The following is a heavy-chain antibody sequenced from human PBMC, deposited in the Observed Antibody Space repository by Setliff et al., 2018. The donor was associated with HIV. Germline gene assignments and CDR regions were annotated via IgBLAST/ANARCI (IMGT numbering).Heavy chain of an antibody. V-gene: IGHV3-74*01. CDR3: TRGGSWAQGDY. CDR2: IKSDGSSI. D-gene: IGHD6-13*01. J-gene: IGHJ4*02. Sequence: GGSLRLSCAASGFTFSSYWMHWVRQAPGKGLVWVSRIKSDGSSISYADSVKGRFTISRDNAKNTLYLQMNSLRAEDTAVYYCTRGGSWAQGDYWGQGTLVTSPQ. CDR1: GFTFSSYW.